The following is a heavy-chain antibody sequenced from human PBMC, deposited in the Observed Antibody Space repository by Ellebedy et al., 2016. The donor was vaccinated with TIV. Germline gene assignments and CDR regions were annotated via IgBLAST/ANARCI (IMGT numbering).Heavy chain of an antibody. J-gene: IGHJ3*02. CDR1: GFPFSNYA. D-gene: IGHD3-16*01. CDR2: ITGIGTST. Sequence: GGSLRLXXAASGFPFSNYAMGWVRQAPGKGLEWVSAITGIGTSTYYADSVKGRFTISRDNSKNTLSLQMNSLRADDTAIYYCAKPMGPGGRFDAFDIWGQGTLVTVSS. CDR3: AKPMGPGGRFDAFDI. V-gene: IGHV3-23*01.